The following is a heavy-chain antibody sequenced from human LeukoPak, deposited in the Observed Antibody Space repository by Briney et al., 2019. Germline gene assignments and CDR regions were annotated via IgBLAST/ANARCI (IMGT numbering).Heavy chain of an antibody. CDR1: GYTFTSYG. Sequence: ASVXXSCKASGYTFTSYGISWVRQAPGQGLXGMGWISAYNGNTNYAQKLQGRVTMTTDTSTSTAYMELRSLRSDNTAVYYCAREGPSGSFDYWGQGTLVTVSS. CDR3: AREGPSGSFDY. V-gene: IGHV1-18*01. J-gene: IGHJ4*02. CDR2: ISAYNGNT. D-gene: IGHD1-26*01.